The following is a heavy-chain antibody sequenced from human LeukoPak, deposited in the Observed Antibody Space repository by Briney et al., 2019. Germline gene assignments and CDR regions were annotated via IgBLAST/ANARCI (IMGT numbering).Heavy chain of an antibody. D-gene: IGHD3-22*01. Sequence: AGGSLRLSCAASGFTFSSYGMHWVRQAPGKGLEWVAVIWYDGSNKNYADSVKGRFTISRDNSKNTLYLQMNSLRAEDTAVYYCARDGYDTSGYYRDYWGQGTLVTVSS. CDR3: ARDGYDTSGYYRDY. J-gene: IGHJ4*02. V-gene: IGHV3-33*01. CDR2: IWYDGSNK. CDR1: GFTFSSYG.